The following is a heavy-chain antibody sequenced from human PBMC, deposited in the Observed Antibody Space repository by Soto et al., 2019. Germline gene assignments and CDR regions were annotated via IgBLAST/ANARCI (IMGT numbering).Heavy chain of an antibody. D-gene: IGHD1-7*01. Sequence: GGSLRLSCAASGFTFSGYGMTWVRQAPGKGLEWVSFSSATGAGTYYADSVKGRFTISRDNSKNTLYLQMTSLRADDTAVYYCAKDRRAGGNYGFYSDFWGQGALVTVSS. CDR1: GFTFSGYG. CDR3: AKDRRAGGNYGFYSDF. J-gene: IGHJ4*02. CDR2: SSATGAGT. V-gene: IGHV3-23*01.